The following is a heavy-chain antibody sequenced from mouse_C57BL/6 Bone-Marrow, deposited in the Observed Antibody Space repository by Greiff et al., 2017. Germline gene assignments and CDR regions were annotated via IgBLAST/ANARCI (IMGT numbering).Heavy chain of an antibody. CDR2: IYPSSGNT. CDR1: GYTFTSYG. CDR3: AQLRYYYDY. V-gene: IGHV1-81*01. D-gene: IGHD3-2*02. Sequence: QVQLQQSGAGLARPGASVKLSCKASGYTFTSYGISWVKQRPGKGLEWIGDIYPSSGNTYYTDKFKGKATLTADKSSSTAYMELRSLTSEVSAVYFCAQLRYYYDYWGQGTTLTVAS. J-gene: IGHJ2*01.